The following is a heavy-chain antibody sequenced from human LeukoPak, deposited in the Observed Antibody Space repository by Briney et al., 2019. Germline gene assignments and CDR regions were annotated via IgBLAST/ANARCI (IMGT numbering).Heavy chain of an antibody. CDR3: ARGGVYFDY. J-gene: IGHJ4*02. V-gene: IGHV4-59*01. Sequence: SETLCFTCTVSGGSISNYYWSWIRQPPGKGLEWIGYIYYSGSTNYNPSLKSRVTISVDTSKNQFSLKLSSVTAADTAVYYCARGGVYFDYWGQGTLVTVSS. D-gene: IGHD3-16*01. CDR2: IYYSGST. CDR1: GGSISNYY.